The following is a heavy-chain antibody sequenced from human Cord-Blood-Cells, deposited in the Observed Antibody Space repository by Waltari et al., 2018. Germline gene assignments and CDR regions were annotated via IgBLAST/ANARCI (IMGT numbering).Heavy chain of an antibody. V-gene: IGHV1-46*01. CDR3: ARVYCSGGSCYSFDY. CDR1: GYTFTSYY. CDR2: INPRGGST. Sequence: QVQLVQSGAEVKKPGASVKVSCKASGYTFTSYYMHWVRQAPGQGLEWMGIINPRGGSTSYAQRCQGRVTMTRDTSTSTVDMELSSLRSEDTAVYYCARVYCSGGSCYSFDYWGQGTLVTVSS. J-gene: IGHJ4*02. D-gene: IGHD2-15*01.